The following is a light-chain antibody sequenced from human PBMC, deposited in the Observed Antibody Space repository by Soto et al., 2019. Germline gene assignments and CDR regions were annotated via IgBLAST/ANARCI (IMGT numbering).Light chain of an antibody. CDR1: RSVDSY. CDR3: QQRSNWPPLT. J-gene: IGKJ4*01. Sequence: EIVLTQSPATLSLSPGERATLCCRASRSVDSYLAWYQQKPGQAPRLLIYDASNRATGIPARFSGSGSGTDFTLTISSLEPEDFAVYYCQQRSNWPPLTFGGGTKVEIK. CDR2: DAS. V-gene: IGKV3-11*01.